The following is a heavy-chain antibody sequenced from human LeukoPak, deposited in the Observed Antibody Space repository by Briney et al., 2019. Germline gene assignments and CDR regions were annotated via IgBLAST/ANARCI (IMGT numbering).Heavy chain of an antibody. CDR2: INHSGST. CDR3: ASMAPTWGIAAAGTNARVLDYMDV. D-gene: IGHD6-13*01. CDR1: GGSFSGYY. V-gene: IGHV4-34*01. J-gene: IGHJ6*03. Sequence: SETLSLTCAVYGGSFSGYYWSWIRQPPGKGLEWIGEINHSGSTNYNPSLKSRVTISVDTSKNQFSLKLSSVTAADTAVYYCASMAPTWGIAAAGTNARVLDYMDVWGKGTTVTVSS.